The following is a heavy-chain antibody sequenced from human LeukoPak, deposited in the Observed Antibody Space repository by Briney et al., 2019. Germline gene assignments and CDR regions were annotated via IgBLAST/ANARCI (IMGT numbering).Heavy chain of an antibody. CDR3: AKDLTMIVVVSVDY. J-gene: IGHJ4*02. CDR1: GFTFSSYA. D-gene: IGHD3-22*01. CDR2: ISGGGGST. V-gene: IGHV3-23*01. Sequence: GGSLRLSCAASGFTFSSYAMSWVRQAPGKGLEWVSAISGGGGSTYYADSVKGRFTISRDNSRNTLYLQMNSLRAEDTAVYYCAKDLTMIVVVSVDYWGQGTLVTVSS.